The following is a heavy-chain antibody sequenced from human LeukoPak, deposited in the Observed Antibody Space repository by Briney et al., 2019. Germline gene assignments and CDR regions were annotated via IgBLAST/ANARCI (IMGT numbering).Heavy chain of an antibody. D-gene: IGHD6-13*01. Sequence: SETLSLTCTVSGGSISSHYWSWIRQPPGKGLEWIGYIYYSGSTNYNPSLKSRVTISVDTSKNQFSLRLSSVTAADTAVYHCARSSIAAAGTDYWGQGTLVAVSS. J-gene: IGHJ4*02. CDR1: GGSISSHY. V-gene: IGHV4-59*11. CDR3: ARSSIAAAGTDY. CDR2: IYYSGST.